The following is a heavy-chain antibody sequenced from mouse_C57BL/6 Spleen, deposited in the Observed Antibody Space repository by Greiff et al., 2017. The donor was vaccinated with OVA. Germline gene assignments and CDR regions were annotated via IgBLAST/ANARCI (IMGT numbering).Heavy chain of an antibody. J-gene: IGHJ2*01. V-gene: IGHV1-81*01. CDR1: GYTFTSYG. D-gene: IGHD3-2*02. CDR2: IYPRSGNT. CDR3: ARGAQATFDY. Sequence: VQLQQSGAELARPGASVKLSSKASGYTFTSYGISWVKQRTGQGLEWIGEIYPRSGNTYYPAQFHGKAPLTADKSSSTAYMELRSLTSEDSAVYFCARGAQATFDYWGQGTTLTVSS.